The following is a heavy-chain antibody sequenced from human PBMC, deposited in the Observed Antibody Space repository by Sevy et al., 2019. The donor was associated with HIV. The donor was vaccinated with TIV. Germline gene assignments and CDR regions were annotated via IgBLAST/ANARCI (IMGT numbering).Heavy chain of an antibody. CDR2: IYHSGST. CDR1: GGSIISDNYS. V-gene: IGHV4-30-2*01. Sequence: SETLSLTCAVSGGSIISDNYSWSWMRQPLGKGLEWIGYIYHSGSTHYNLSLRSRVTISVDRSKKQFSLKLRSVTAADTAVYYCARDALATGWFDPWGQGTLVTVSS. CDR3: ARDALATGWFDP. J-gene: IGHJ5*02. D-gene: IGHD3-10*01.